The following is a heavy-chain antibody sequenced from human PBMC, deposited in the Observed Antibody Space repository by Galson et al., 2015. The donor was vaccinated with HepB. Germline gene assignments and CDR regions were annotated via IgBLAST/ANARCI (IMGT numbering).Heavy chain of an antibody. CDR2: IIPILGIA. V-gene: IGHV1-69*02. J-gene: IGHJ1*01. CDR1: GGTFSSYT. D-gene: IGHD3-10*01. CDR3: ARGPGGYLEYFQH. Sequence: SVKVSCKASGGTFSSYTISWVRQAPGQGLEWMGRIIPILGIANYAQRFQGRVTITADKSTSTAYMELSSLRSEDTAVYYCARGPGGYLEYFQHWGQGTLVTVSS.